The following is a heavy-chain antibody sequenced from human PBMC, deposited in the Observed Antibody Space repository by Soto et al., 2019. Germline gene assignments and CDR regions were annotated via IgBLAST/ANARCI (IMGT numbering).Heavy chain of an antibody. V-gene: IGHV5-51*01. Sequence: GESLKISCQGSGYSFTSYWIGWVRQMPGKGLEWMGIIYPGDSDTRYSPSFQGQVTISADKSISTAYLQWSSLKASDTAMYYCARTYYYDSSGYTPLGYWGQGTLVTVSS. D-gene: IGHD3-22*01. J-gene: IGHJ4*02. CDR3: ARTYYYDSSGYTPLGY. CDR2: IYPGDSDT. CDR1: GYSFTSYW.